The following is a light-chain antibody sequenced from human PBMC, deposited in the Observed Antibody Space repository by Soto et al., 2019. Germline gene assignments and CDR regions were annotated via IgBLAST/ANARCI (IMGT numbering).Light chain of an antibody. CDR3: MQGSHWPWT. V-gene: IGKV2-30*01. CDR1: QSLVYTDGSTS. CDR2: QVS. Sequence: DAVLTQSPLSLPVTLGQPASISCRSSQSLVYTDGSTSLSWFQLRPSQSPSRLIYQVSNRDAGVPDRFSGSGSGTDFTLKISRVEAEDVGDYYCMQGSHWPWTLGQGTKVEI. J-gene: IGKJ1*01.